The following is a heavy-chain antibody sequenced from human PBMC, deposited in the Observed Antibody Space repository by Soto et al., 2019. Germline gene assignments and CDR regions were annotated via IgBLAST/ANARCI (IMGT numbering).Heavy chain of an antibody. J-gene: IGHJ2*01. D-gene: IGHD6-13*01. CDR1: GGTFSSYA. V-gene: IGHV1-69*13. Sequence: GASVKVSCKASGGTFSSYAISWVRQAPGQGLEWMGGIIPIFGTANYAQKFQGRVTITADESTSTAYMELSSLRSEDTAVFYCAKSIPEEQQLAQNPPHWYFDLWGRGTLVTVSS. CDR2: IIPIFGTA. CDR3: AKSIPEEQQLAQNPPHWYFDL.